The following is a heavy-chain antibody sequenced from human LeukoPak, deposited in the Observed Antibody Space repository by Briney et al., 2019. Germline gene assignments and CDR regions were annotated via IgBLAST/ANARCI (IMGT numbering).Heavy chain of an antibody. J-gene: IGHJ4*02. CDR2: IGGSGTST. CDR3: AKRSSDYYWGFDY. V-gene: IGHV3-23*01. D-gene: IGHD3-22*01. Sequence: GGSLRLSCAASGFTFSTYAMNWVRQAPGKGLEWVSTIGGSGTSTYYTDSVKGRFAIPRDNSKSTLYLQMNSLRANDTAVYYCAKRSSDYYWGFDYWGQGTLVTVSS. CDR1: GFTFSTYA.